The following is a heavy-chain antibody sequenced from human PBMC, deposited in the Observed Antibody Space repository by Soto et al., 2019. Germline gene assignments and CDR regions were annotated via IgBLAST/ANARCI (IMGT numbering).Heavy chain of an antibody. V-gene: IGHV4-59*12. CDR2: IYYSGST. J-gene: IGHJ4*02. CDR1: GGSISSYY. Sequence: PSETLSLTCTVSGGSISSYYWSWIRQPPGRGLEWIGYIYYSGSTNYKSSLKSRVTISVDTSKNQCSLKLTSVTAADTAVYYCARDKITGLFDYWGQGTLVTVSS. D-gene: IGHD2-8*02. CDR3: ARDKITGLFDY.